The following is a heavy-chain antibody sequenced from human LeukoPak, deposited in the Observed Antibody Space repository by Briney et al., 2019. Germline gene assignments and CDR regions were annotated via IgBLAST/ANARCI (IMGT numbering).Heavy chain of an antibody. D-gene: IGHD2-15*01. J-gene: IGHJ6*02. V-gene: IGHV3-30*18. CDR1: GFTFSNYA. Sequence: GGSLRLSCAASGFTFSNYAMHWVRQAPGKGLEWVAVLSYDGSHRYYAGSVKGRFTISRDNSNNTLYLQMNSLRAEDTAVYYCAKDLVVVALYYYYGLDVWGQGTTVTVSS. CDR2: LSYDGSHR. CDR3: AKDLVVVALYYYYGLDV.